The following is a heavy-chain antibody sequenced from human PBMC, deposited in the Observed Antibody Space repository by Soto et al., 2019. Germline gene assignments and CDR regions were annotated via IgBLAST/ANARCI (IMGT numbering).Heavy chain of an antibody. J-gene: IGHJ2*01. V-gene: IGHV4-39*01. CDR1: GGSISSSSYY. Sequence: QLQLQESGPGLVKPSETLSLTCTVSGGSISSSSYYWGWIRQPPGKGLEWIGSIYYSGSTYYNPSLKSRVTISVDTYRNRFSLKLSSVTAAATAVYYCARLSYVVVVPGWYFALCGRGTLVTVSS. D-gene: IGHD2-21*01. CDR3: ARLSYVVVVPGWYFAL. CDR2: IYYSGST.